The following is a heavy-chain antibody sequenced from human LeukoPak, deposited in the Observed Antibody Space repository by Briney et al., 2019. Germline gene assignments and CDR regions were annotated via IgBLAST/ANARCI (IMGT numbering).Heavy chain of an antibody. V-gene: IGHV3-74*03. CDR1: GFTLGNYW. J-gene: IGHJ4*02. D-gene: IGHD4-17*01. CDR2: GDGDGSHS. Sequence: GGSLRLSCAASGFTLGNYWTHWVRQAPGKGLVWVSRGDGDGSHSTYADSVKGRFTISRDNAKNTLYLKMNRLTGEDTAVYYCAYSDHFDTWGQGTLVTVSS. CDR3: AYSDHFDT.